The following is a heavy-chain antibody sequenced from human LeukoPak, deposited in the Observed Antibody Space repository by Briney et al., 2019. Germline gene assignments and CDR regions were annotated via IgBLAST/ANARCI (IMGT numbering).Heavy chain of an antibody. D-gene: IGHD6-13*01. CDR3: ARHSSSWYGNFFDY. Sequence: SGPTLVNPTQTLTLTCTFSGFSLSTSGVGVGWIRQPPGKALEWLAPIYWDDDKRYSPSLKSRLTITKDTSKNQVVLTMTNMDPVDTATYYCARHSSSWYGNFFDYWGQGTLVTVSS. CDR2: IYWDDDK. CDR1: GFSLSTSGVG. V-gene: IGHV2-5*02. J-gene: IGHJ4*02.